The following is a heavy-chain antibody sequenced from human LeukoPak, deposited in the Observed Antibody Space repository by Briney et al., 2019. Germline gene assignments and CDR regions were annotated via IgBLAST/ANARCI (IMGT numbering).Heavy chain of an antibody. CDR2: ISGSSSYT. Sequence: PGGSLRLSCAASGFTFSDYYMSWIRQAPGKGLEWVSYISGSSSYTIYADSVKGRFTISRDNAKNSLYLRMNSLRAEDTAVYYCARVTLYAESALDYWGQGTLVTVSS. CDR3: ARVTLYAESALDY. V-gene: IGHV3-11*06. J-gene: IGHJ4*02. D-gene: IGHD4-17*01. CDR1: GFTFSDYY.